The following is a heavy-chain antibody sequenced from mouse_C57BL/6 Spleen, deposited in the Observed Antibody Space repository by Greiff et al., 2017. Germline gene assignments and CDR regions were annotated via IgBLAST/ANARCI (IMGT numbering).Heavy chain of an antibody. Sequence: VQLQQSGPELVRPGVSVKISCKGSGYTFTDYAMHWVKQSHAKSLEWIGVISTYYGDASYNQKFKDKATMTVDKSSSTAYMELARLTSEDSAVYYCAREDYDGSSYRDYYAMDYWGQGTSVTVSS. D-gene: IGHD1-1*01. CDR2: ISTYYGDA. J-gene: IGHJ4*01. CDR3: AREDYDGSSYRDYYAMDY. V-gene: IGHV1-67*01. CDR1: GYTFTDYA.